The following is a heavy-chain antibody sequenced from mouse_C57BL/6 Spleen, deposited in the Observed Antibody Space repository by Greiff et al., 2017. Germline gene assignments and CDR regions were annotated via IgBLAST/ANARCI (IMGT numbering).Heavy chain of an antibody. Sequence: QVQLQQPGAELVRPGSSVKLSCKASGYTFTSYWMHWVKQRPIQGLEWIGNIDPSDSETHYNQKFKDKATLTVDKSSSTAYMQLSSLTSEDSAVYYCAREGFYDGYPAWFAYWGQGTLVTVSA. CDR1: GYTFTSYW. V-gene: IGHV1-52*01. CDR2: IDPSDSET. CDR3: AREGFYDGYPAWFAY. D-gene: IGHD2-3*01. J-gene: IGHJ3*01.